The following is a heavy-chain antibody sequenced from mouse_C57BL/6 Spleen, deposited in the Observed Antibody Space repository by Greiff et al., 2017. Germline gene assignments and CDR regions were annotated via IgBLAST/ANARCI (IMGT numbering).Heavy chain of an antibody. V-gene: IGHV5-17*01. CDR3: ARSNWAWFAY. J-gene: IGHJ3*01. Sequence: EVMLVESGGGLVKPGGSLELSCAASGFTFSDYGMHWVRQAPEKGLEWVAYISSGSSTIYYADTVKGRFTISRDNAKNTLFLQMTSLRSEDTAMYYCARSNWAWFAYWGQGTLVTVSA. CDR1: GFTFSDYG. D-gene: IGHD4-1*01. CDR2: ISSGSSTI.